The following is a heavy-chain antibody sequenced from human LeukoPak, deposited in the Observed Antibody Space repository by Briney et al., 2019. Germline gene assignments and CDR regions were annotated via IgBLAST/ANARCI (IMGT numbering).Heavy chain of an antibody. V-gene: IGHV1-2*02. CDR2: INPNSGGT. CDR3: AREIGPFYSGSYSPFDY. CDR1: GYTFTGYY. J-gene: IGHJ4*02. D-gene: IGHD1-26*01. Sequence: ASVKVSCKASGYTFTGYYMHGVRQAPGQGLEWMGWINPNSGGTNYAQKFQGRVTMTRDTSISTAYMELSRLRSDDTAVYYCAREIGPFYSGSYSPFDYWGQGTLVTVSS.